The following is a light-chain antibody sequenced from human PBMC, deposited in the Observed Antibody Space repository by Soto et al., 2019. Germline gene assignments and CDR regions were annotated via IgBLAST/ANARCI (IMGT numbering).Light chain of an antibody. CDR3: QQYNNWPLT. CDR2: WAS. V-gene: IGKV4-1*01. CDR1: QSVLYSSNNRNY. J-gene: IGKJ4*01. Sequence: IVMTQSPDSLAVSLGERVTINCKSSQSVLYSSNNRNYLAWFQQKPGQPPKLLIYWASTRESGVPDRFSGSGSGTDFTLTISGLQSEDFAVYFCQQYNNWPLTFGGGTKVDIK.